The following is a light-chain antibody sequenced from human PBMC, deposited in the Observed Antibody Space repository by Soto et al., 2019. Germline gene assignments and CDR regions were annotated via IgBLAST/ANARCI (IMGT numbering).Light chain of an antibody. J-gene: IGKJ1*01. CDR3: QQYGSSPST. CDR2: GAS. Sequence: EIVMTQSPATLSVSPGERATLSCRASQSVSSNLAWYQQKPGQAPRRLIFGASIRATGIPDRFSGSGSGTDFTLTTSGLVPEDFAVYYCQQYGSSPSTFCKGTKVDIK. CDR1: QSVSSN. V-gene: IGKV3-20*01.